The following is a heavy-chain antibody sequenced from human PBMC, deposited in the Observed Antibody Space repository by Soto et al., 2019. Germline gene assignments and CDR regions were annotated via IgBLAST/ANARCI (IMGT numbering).Heavy chain of an antibody. CDR1: GGTFSIYT. Sequence: GASVKVSCKASGGTFSIYTISWVRQAPGQGLEWMGRIIPILGIANYAQKFQGRVTITADKSTSTAYMELSSLRSEDTAVYYCARSWIGDFPTLYYMDVWGKGTTVTVSS. CDR3: ARSWIGDFPTLYYMDV. J-gene: IGHJ6*03. V-gene: IGHV1-69*02. CDR2: IIPILGIA. D-gene: IGHD3-3*01.